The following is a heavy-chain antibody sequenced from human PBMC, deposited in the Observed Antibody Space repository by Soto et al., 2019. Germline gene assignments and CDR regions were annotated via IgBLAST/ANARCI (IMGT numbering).Heavy chain of an antibody. Sequence: GGSLRLSCAASGFTFSSYGMHWVRQAPGKGLEWVAVISYDGSNKYYADSVKGRFTISRDNSKNTLYLQMNSLRAEDTAVYYCAKGGLLAVAGTCDYWGQGTLVTVSS. CDR2: ISYDGSNK. CDR1: GFTFSSYG. J-gene: IGHJ4*02. V-gene: IGHV3-30*18. D-gene: IGHD6-19*01. CDR3: AKGGLLAVAGTCDY.